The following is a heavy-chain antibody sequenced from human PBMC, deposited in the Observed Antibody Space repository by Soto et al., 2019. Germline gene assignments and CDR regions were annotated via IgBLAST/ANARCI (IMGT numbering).Heavy chain of an antibody. D-gene: IGHD2-15*01. Sequence: EAQRVESGGGLVKPGGSLRVSCAASGFNLSIYTMNWVRQAPGKGLEWVSSISGNNVYVYYADSVKGRFSISRDNAKNSLTRQMNSLRAEDSALYYCARDRCSGGSCYRTYAFDMWGQGTLVTVS. V-gene: IGHV3-21*01. J-gene: IGHJ3*02. CDR3: ARDRCSGGSCYRTYAFDM. CDR2: ISGNNVYV. CDR1: GFNLSIYT.